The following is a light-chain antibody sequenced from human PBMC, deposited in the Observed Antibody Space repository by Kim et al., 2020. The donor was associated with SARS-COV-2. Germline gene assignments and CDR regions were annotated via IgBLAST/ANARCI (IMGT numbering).Light chain of an antibody. V-gene: IGLV3-27*01. CDR3: YSAADNTRV. CDR2: KDS. J-gene: IGLJ3*02. CDR1: VLAKKY. Sequence: SYELTQTSSVSVSPGQTARITCSGDVLAKKYARWFQQKPGQAPVLVIYKDSERPPGIPERFSGSSSGTTVTLTISGAQVEDEADYYCYSAADNTRVFGGGTQLTVL.